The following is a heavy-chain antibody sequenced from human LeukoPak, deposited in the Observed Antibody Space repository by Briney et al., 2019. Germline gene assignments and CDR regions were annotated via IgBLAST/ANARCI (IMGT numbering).Heavy chain of an antibody. Sequence: ASVKVSCKASGYTFTSYGISWVRQAPGQGLEWMGWISAYNGNTNYAQKLQGRVTMTRDTSTSTVYMELSSLRSEDTAVYYCAREHYYDSSGYYHAEFDYWGQGTLVTVSS. CDR3: AREHYYDSSGYYHAEFDY. CDR2: ISAYNGNT. V-gene: IGHV1-18*01. J-gene: IGHJ4*02. D-gene: IGHD3-22*01. CDR1: GYTFTSYG.